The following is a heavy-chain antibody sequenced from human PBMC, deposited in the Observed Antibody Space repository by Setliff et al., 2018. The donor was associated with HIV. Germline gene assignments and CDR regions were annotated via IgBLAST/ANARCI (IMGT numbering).Heavy chain of an antibody. CDR1: GDSVSSNSAA. Sequence: SQTLSLTCAISGDSVSSNSAAWNWIRQSPSRGLEWLGRTYYRSKWYSDYAESVRSRITINPDTSKNQLSLQLHSVTPEDTAVYYCARDRGYSFGPMYHFYMDLWGKGTTVTVSS. J-gene: IGHJ6*04. V-gene: IGHV6-1*01. D-gene: IGHD5-18*01. CDR3: ARDRGYSFGPMYHFYMDL. CDR2: TYYRSKWYS.